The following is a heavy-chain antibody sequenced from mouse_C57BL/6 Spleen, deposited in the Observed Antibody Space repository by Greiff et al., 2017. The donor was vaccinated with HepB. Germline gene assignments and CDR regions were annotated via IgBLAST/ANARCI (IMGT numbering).Heavy chain of an antibody. D-gene: IGHD2-5*01. CDR2: IDPENGDT. J-gene: IGHJ2*01. V-gene: IGHV14-4*01. CDR1: GFNIKDDY. CDR3: TTGVVTTRYYFDY. Sequence: VQLQQSGAELVRPGASVKLSCTASGFNIKDDYMHWVKQRPEQGLEWIGWIDPENGDTEYASKFQGKATITADTSSNTAYLQLSSLTSEDTAVYYCTTGVVTTRYYFDYWGQGTTLTVSS.